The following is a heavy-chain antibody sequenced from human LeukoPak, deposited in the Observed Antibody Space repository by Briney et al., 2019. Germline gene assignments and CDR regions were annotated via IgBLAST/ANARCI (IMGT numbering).Heavy chain of an antibody. V-gene: IGHV3-66*01. CDR3: ARGAYSSGWLFDY. CDR2: LYSGGNT. CDR1: GFTVSSNY. J-gene: IGHJ4*02. Sequence: GGSLRLSCAASGFTVSSNYMTWVRQTPGKGLEWVSLLYSGGNTYYAGSVKDRFIISRDNSKNTLYLQMNTLRDEDTAVYYCARGAYSSGWLFDYWGQATLVTVSS. D-gene: IGHD6-19*01.